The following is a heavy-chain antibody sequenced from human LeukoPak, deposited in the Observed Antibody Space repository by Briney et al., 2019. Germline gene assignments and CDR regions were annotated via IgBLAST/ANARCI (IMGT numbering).Heavy chain of an antibody. Sequence: PSETLSLTCTVSGYSVSSRNWWGWIRQSPGKGLEWMGYVYYDGTTYYNPSLKSRVTMSVDTSQNNFSLKLTSVTAVDTALYYCVRTNAVTGSFYFDYWGQGSVVTVSS. D-gene: IGHD3-9*01. V-gene: IGHV4-28*01. CDR1: GYSVSSRNW. CDR2: VYYDGTT. CDR3: VRTNAVTGSFYFDY. J-gene: IGHJ4*02.